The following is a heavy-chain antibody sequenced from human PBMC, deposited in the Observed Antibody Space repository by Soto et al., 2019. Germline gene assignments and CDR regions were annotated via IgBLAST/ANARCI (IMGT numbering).Heavy chain of an antibody. CDR3: ARAPYEDYAVPEPNYFDS. Sequence: QVQLVQSGTEVKKPGSSVKDSCKASGGTFSTLAVSWVRQAPGQGLEWMGGIIPIFGRPVYAQKFQGRVTITADESTSIVYMELSSLSTEDTAVYYCARAPYEDYAVPEPNYFDSWGQGTLVTVSS. D-gene: IGHD4-17*01. V-gene: IGHV1-69*01. CDR1: GGTFSTLA. J-gene: IGHJ4*02. CDR2: IIPIFGRP.